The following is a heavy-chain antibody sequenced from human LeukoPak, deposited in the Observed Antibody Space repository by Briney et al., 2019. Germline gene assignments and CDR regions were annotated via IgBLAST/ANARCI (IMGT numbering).Heavy chain of an antibody. CDR2: IYTSGST. CDR1: GGSISSCY. Sequence: SETLSLTCTVSGGSISSCYWSWIRQPAGKGLEWIGRIYTSGSTNYNPSLKSRVTMSVDTSKNQFSLKLSSVTAADTAVYYCARGAVAAIYYFDYWGQGTLVTVSS. J-gene: IGHJ4*02. CDR3: ARGAVAAIYYFDY. D-gene: IGHD6-19*01. V-gene: IGHV4-4*07.